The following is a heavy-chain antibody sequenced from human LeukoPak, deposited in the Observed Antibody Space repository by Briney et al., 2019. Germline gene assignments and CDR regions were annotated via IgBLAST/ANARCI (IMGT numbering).Heavy chain of an antibody. CDR3: TRVVGAIEIDI. J-gene: IGHJ3*02. Sequence: QPGGSLRLSCAVSGFTFSDYAMSWVRQAPGKGLVWVARINTDGSSTSYADSVKGRLTISRDNAKNTVYLQMNSLRAEDTAVYYCTRVVGAIEIDIWGQGTMVTVSS. CDR1: GFTFSDYA. CDR2: INTDGSST. V-gene: IGHV3-74*01. D-gene: IGHD1-26*01.